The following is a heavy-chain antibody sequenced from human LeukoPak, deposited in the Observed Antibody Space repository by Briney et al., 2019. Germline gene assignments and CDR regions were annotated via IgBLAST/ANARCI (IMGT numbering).Heavy chain of an antibody. CDR1: GGSISSGSYY. CDR2: IYTSGST. V-gene: IGHV4-61*02. CDR3: ARFSGYDSRFDY. Sequence: TSEALSLTCTVSGGSISSGSYYWSWIRQPAGKGLEWIGRIYTSGSTNYNPSLKSRVTISVDTSKNQFSLKLSSVTAADTAVYYCARFSGYDSRFDYWGQGTLVTVSS. D-gene: IGHD5-12*01. J-gene: IGHJ4*02.